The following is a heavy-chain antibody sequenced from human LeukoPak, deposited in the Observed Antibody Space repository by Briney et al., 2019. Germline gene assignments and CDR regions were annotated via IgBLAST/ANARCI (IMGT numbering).Heavy chain of an antibody. J-gene: IGHJ4*02. CDR1: GGSISSGDYY. Sequence: SETLSLTCTVSGGSISSGDYYLSWIRQPPGKGLEWTGYIYYSGSTYYNPSLKSRVTISVDTSKNQFSLKLSSVTAADTAMYYCARTYYYDSSGYCLGYWGQGTLVTVSS. V-gene: IGHV4-30-4*01. D-gene: IGHD3-22*01. CDR3: ARTYYYDSSGYCLGY. CDR2: IYYSGST.